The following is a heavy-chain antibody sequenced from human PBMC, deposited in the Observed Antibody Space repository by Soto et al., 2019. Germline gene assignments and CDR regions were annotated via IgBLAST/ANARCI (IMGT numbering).Heavy chain of an antibody. CDR2: IIPIFGTA. Sequence: QVQLVQSGAEVKKPGSSVKVSCKASGGTFSSYAISWVRQAPGQGLEWMGGIIPIFGTANYAQKFQGRVTITADNSENTAYMELSSLSSEDTDVYYCAHCRGGSCYCLAGYNWFDPWGQGTLVTVSS. J-gene: IGHJ5*02. D-gene: IGHD2-15*01. V-gene: IGHV1-69*06. CDR3: AHCRGGSCYCLAGYNWFDP. CDR1: GGTFSSYA.